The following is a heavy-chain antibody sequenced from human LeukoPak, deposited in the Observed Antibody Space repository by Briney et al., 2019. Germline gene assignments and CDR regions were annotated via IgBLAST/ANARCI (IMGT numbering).Heavy chain of an antibody. D-gene: IGHD3-3*02. CDR2: IWYDGSNK. CDR1: GFTFSSYG. CDR3: AKMPGPKHFDWLAL. Sequence: GGSLRLSCAASGFTFSSYGMHWVRQAPGKGLEWVAVIWYDGSNKYYADSVKGRFTISRDNSKNTLYLQMNSLRAEDTAVYYCAKMPGPKHFDWLALWGQGTLVTVSS. J-gene: IGHJ5*02. V-gene: IGHV3-33*06.